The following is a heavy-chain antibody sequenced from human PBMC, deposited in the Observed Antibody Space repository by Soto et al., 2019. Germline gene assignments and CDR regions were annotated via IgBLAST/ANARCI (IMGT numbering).Heavy chain of an antibody. V-gene: IGHV1-3*01. Sequence: KFQGRVTITRDTSASTAYMELSSLRSEDTAVYYCARSKKPNLNYFDYWGQGTLVTVSS. D-gene: IGHD4-4*01. J-gene: IGHJ4*02. CDR3: ARSKKPNLNYFDY.